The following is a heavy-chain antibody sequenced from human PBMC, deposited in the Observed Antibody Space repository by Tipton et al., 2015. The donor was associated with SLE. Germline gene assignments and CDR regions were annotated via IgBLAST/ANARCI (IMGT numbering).Heavy chain of an antibody. Sequence: SLRLSCAASGFTFSSYAMSWVRQAPGKGLEWVSVISSEGSDKHYADSVKGRFTISRDNSKNALYLQMNRLRVEDTAVYYCPRDHSGNYSARRDSFDIWGPGTMVTVSS. CDR2: ISSEGSDK. CDR3: PRDHSGNYSARRDSFDI. D-gene: IGHD3-22*01. V-gene: IGHV3-30*03. J-gene: IGHJ3*02. CDR1: GFTFSSYA.